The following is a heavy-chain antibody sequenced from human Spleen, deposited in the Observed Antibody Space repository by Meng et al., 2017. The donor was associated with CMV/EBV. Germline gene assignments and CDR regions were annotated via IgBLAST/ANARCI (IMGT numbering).Heavy chain of an antibody. D-gene: IGHD1-7*01. CDR3: APRGNWNYLYY. Sequence: VQLVESGGVLVQPGGSLRLSRAASGFTFSSYAMSWVRQAPGKGLEWVSAISGSGGSTYYADSVKGRFTISRDNSKNTLYLQMNSLRAEDTAVYYCAPRGNWNYLYYWGQGTLVTVSS. CDR2: ISGSGGST. J-gene: IGHJ4*02. CDR1: GFTFSSYA. V-gene: IGHV3-23*04.